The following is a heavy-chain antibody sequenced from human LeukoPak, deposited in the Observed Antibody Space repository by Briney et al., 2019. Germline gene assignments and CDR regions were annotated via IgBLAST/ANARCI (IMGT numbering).Heavy chain of an antibody. V-gene: IGHV4-34*01. CDR2: INHSGST. CDR1: GGSFYRYY. D-gene: IGHD2-15*01. J-gene: IGHJ4*02. CDR3: ASSRYCSGGSCSLPGY. Sequence: PSETLSLTCAVYGGSFYRYYWSWIRQPPGKGLEWIGEINHSGSTNYNPSLKSRVTISVDMSENQFSLKLTSVTAADTAVYFCASSRYCSGGSCSLPGYWGQGTLVTVSS.